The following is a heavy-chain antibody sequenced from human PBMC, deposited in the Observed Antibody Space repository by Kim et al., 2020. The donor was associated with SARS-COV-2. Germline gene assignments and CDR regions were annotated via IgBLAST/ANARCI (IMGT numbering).Heavy chain of an antibody. J-gene: IGHJ1*01. CDR1: GFTVSSEA. CDR3: AKGTKERGGYIFSD. CDR2: IDVTGEST. V-gene: IGHV3-23*01. Sequence: GGSLRLSCAASGFTVSSEAMTWVRQTPAKGLEWVAIIDVTGESTHYADSVEGRSTISRDNSKNTLYLQMNSLRADDTAVYYCAKGTKERGGYIFSDWG. D-gene: IGHD3-9*01.